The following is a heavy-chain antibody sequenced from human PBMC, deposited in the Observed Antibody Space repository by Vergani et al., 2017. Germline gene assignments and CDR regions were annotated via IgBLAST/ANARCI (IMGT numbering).Heavy chain of an antibody. Sequence: EVQLVESGGGLVKPGGSLRLSCAASGFTFSSYSMNWVRQAPGKGLEWVSSISSSSSYIYYADSGKGRFTISRDNAKNSLYLQMNSLRAEDTAVYYCARGGTPYYYYYMDVWGKGTTVTVSS. J-gene: IGHJ6*03. V-gene: IGHV3-21*01. CDR1: GFTFSSYS. D-gene: IGHD1-26*01. CDR3: ARGGTPYYYYYMDV. CDR2: ISSSSSYI.